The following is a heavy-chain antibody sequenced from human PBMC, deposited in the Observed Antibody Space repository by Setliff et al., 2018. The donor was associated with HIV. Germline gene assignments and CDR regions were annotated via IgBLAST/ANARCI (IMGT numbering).Heavy chain of an antibody. CDR2: IDHSGST. Sequence: SETLSLTCAVYGGSFNDYYWTWIRQPPGKGLEWIGEIDHSGSTKYHASLKSRVTISIDTFKNQISLKLSSVTAADTAVYYCARGLNYYGSGSYLPLGYWGQGTLGTVSS. CDR3: ARGLNYYGSGSYLPLGY. V-gene: IGHV4-34*01. J-gene: IGHJ4*02. D-gene: IGHD3-10*01. CDR1: GGSFNDYY.